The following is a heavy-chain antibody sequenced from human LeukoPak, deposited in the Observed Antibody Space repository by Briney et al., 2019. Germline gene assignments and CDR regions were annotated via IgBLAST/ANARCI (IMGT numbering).Heavy chain of an antibody. D-gene: IGHD6-13*01. CDR3: ASRRQLGY. CDR2: IKEDGSEK. V-gene: IGHV3-7*01. Sequence: GGSLRLSCAASGFTFSNYWMSWVRQAPGKGLEWVANIKEDGSEKYYVDSVKGRFTISRDNARNSLYLQMNSLRAEDTAVYYCASRRQLGYWVQGTVVTVSS. CDR1: GFTFSNYW. J-gene: IGHJ4*02.